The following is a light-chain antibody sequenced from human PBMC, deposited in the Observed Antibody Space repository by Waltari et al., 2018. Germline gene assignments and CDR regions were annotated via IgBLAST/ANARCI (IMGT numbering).Light chain of an antibody. CDR3: CSYTSIGPVL. J-gene: IGLJ2*01. V-gene: IGLV2-23*02. CDR2: EVT. CDR1: SSDVGANNF. Sequence: QSALTQPASVSGSPGQSIAISCIGTSSDVGANNFLSWYQQHPGRAPKLMIHEVTKRPSGVSTRFSGSKSGNTASLTISGLQAEDDADYYCCSYTSIGPVLIGGGTKVTVL.